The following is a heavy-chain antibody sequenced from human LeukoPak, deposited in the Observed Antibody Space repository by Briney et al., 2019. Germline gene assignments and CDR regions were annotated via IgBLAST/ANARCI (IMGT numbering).Heavy chain of an antibody. D-gene: IGHD3-22*01. CDR3: ARGLRLGYYDSSGYFDY. V-gene: IGHV4-59*12. Sequence: SETLSLTCTVSGGSISSYYWSWIRQPPGKGLEWIGYIYHSGSTYYNPSLKGRVTISVDRSKNQFSLKLSSVTAADTAVYYCARGLRLGYYDSSGYFDYWGQGTLVTVSS. CDR1: GGSISSYY. CDR2: IYHSGST. J-gene: IGHJ4*02.